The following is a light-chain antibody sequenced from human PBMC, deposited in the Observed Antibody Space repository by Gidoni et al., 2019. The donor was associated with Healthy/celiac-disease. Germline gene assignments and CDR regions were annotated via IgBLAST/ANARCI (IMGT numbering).Light chain of an antibody. CDR3: CSCAGRVWV. Sequence: QSALTQPSAVSGSPGQSVTISCTGTSSDVGGYNYVSWYKQHPGNAPKLMIYAVSKRPSGVPDRFSGSKSGNTASLTISGLQAEDEAYYYCCSCAGRVWVFGGGTKLTVL. V-gene: IGLV2-11*01. CDR2: AVS. J-gene: IGLJ3*02. CDR1: SSDVGGYNY.